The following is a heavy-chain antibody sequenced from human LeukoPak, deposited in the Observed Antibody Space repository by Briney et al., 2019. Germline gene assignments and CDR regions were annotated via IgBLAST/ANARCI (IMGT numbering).Heavy chain of an antibody. J-gene: IGHJ4*02. CDR2: IYHSGST. Sequence: SETLSLTCAVSGGSISSGGYSWSWIRQPPGKGLEWIGYIYHSGSTYYNPSLKSRVTISVDRSKNQFSLKLSSVTAADTAVYYCARGHMYYFDYWGQGTLVTVSS. CDR3: ARGHMYYFDY. V-gene: IGHV4-30-2*01. CDR1: GGSISSGGYS.